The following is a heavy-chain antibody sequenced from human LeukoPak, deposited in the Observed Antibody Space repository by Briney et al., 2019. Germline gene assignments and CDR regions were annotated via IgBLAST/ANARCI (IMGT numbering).Heavy chain of an antibody. J-gene: IGHJ6*03. CDR1: GFTFSSYA. D-gene: IGHD5-18*01. CDR3: AKGGGYSYENYYYYMDV. Sequence: GGSLRLFCAASGFTFSSYAMSWVRQAPGKGLEWVSAISGSGGSTYYADSVKGRFTISRDNSKNTLYLQMNSLRGEDTAVYYCAKGGGYSYENYYYYMDVWGKGTTVTVSS. CDR2: ISGSGGST. V-gene: IGHV3-23*01.